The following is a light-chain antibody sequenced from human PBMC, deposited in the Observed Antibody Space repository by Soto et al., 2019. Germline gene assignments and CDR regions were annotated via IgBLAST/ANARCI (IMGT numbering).Light chain of an antibody. CDR2: AAS. V-gene: IGKV3-20*01. Sequence: EIVLTQSPVTLSLSPGERATLSCRASRSFASSYLCWYQQKPGQAPRLLIYAASTRATGIPDRFSGSGSATDFTRTISRLEPEDSAVYYCQHYDSSPPYTFGQGTKLEIK. J-gene: IGKJ2*01. CDR1: RSFASSY. CDR3: QHYDSSPPYT.